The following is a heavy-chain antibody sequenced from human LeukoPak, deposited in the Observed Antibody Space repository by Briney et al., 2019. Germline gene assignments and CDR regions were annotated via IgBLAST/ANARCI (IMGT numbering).Heavy chain of an antibody. CDR2: IYPGDSRT. Sequence: PEESLKISCTGSGYSFSSYWIAWVRQMPGRGLEWMGAIYPGDSRTTYSQSFQGQVTVSVDKSIKTAYLQWNSLTASDTAIYYCARHLSSISSCPNYWGQGTLVTVSS. J-gene: IGHJ4*02. CDR3: ARHLSSISSCPNY. V-gene: IGHV5-51*01. CDR1: GYSFSSYW. D-gene: IGHD2-2*01.